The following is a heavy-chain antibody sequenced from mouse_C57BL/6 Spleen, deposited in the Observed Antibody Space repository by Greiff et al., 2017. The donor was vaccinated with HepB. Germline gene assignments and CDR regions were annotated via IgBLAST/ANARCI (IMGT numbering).Heavy chain of an antibody. J-gene: IGHJ2*01. V-gene: IGHV1-80*01. CDR2: IYPGDGDT. Sequence: QVHVKQSGAELVKPGASVKISCKASGYAFSSYWMNWVKQRPGKGLEWIGQIYPGDGDTNYNGKFKGKATLTADKSSSTAYMQLSSLTSEDSAVYFCACDHYYGSSYWGQGTTLTVSS. CDR1: GYAFSSYW. D-gene: IGHD1-1*01. CDR3: ACDHYYGSSY.